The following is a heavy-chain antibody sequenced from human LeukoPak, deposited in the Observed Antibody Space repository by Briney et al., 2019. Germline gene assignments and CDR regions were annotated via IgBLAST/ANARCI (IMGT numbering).Heavy chain of an antibody. CDR1: GYSFTSYW. Sequence: GESLKISCKGSGYSFTSYWIGWVRQMPGKGLEWMGIIYPGDSDTRYSPPFQGQVTISADKSISTAYLQWSSLKASDTAMYYCARHSGAYYYGSGSKNWYFDLWGRGTLVTVSS. CDR2: IYPGDSDT. J-gene: IGHJ2*01. CDR3: ARHSGAYYYGSGSKNWYFDL. V-gene: IGHV5-51*01. D-gene: IGHD3-10*01.